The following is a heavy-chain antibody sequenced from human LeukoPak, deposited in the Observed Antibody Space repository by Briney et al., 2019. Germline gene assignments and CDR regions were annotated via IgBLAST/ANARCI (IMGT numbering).Heavy chain of an antibody. CDR2: ISASGANT. Sequence: GGSLRLSCAASGFTFSSYAMSWVRQAPGKGLGWVPAISASGANTNYADSVKGRFTISRDNSKNTLYLQMTSLRAEDTAVYYCAKDLGLWSGYYTFDYWGQGTLVTVSS. D-gene: IGHD3-3*01. CDR1: GFTFSSYA. J-gene: IGHJ4*02. CDR3: AKDLGLWSGYYTFDY. V-gene: IGHV3-23*01.